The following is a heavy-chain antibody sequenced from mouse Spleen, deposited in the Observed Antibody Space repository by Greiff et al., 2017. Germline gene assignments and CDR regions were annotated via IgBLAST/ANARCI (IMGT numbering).Heavy chain of an antibody. Sequence: LKESGAELVRPGSSVKLSCKASYFAFMASAMHWVKQRPGHGLEWIGSFTLYSDATEYSENFKGKATLTANTSSSTAYMELSSLTSEDSAVYYCARWDGRGFAYWGQGTLVTVSA. D-gene: IGHD4-1*01. CDR3: ARWDGRGFAY. CDR1: YFAFMASA. CDR2: FTLYSDAT. J-gene: IGHJ3*01. V-gene: IGHV1-49*01.